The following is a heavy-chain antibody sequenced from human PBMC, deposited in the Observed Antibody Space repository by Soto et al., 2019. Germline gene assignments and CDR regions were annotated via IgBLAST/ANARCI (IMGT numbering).Heavy chain of an antibody. CDR2: IYSAGST. Sequence: PGGSLRLSCAASGFTVSTNFMTWVRQAPGKGLEWVSVIYSAGSTFYADSVKGRFTITRDNSKNTLYFQLNSLKAEDTAVYYCARARMQLWPNYYDEGLDVWGQGTTVTVSS. D-gene: IGHD5-18*01. CDR3: ARARMQLWPNYYDEGLDV. J-gene: IGHJ6*02. V-gene: IGHV3-66*01. CDR1: GFTVSTNF.